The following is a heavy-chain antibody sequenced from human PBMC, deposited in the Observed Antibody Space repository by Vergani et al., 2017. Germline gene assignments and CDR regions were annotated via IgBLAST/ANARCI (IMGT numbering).Heavy chain of an antibody. CDR2: IWYDGATR. Sequence: QVQLVETGGGVVQPGGSLRLYCATSGFSFNTYGAHWVRQAPGKGLEWVAVIWYDGATRYMADAVKGRFTISRDNSKNTVNLQMNRLRADDTAVYYCARDCTSGGCPDNYGMDVWGQGATVTVSS. D-gene: IGHD2-8*01. CDR1: GFSFNTYG. V-gene: IGHV3-33*01. J-gene: IGHJ6*02. CDR3: ARDCTSGGCPDNYGMDV.